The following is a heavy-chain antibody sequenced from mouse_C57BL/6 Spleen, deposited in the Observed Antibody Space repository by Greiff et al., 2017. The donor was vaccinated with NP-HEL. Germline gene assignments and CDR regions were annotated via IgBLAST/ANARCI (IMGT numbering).Heavy chain of an antibody. D-gene: IGHD2-2*01. CDR1: GYTFTSYW. Sequence: QVQLQQPGAELVKPGASVKLSCKASGYTFTSYWMHWVKQRPGQGLEWIGMIHPNSGSTNYNEKFKSKATLTVDKSSSTAYMQLSSLTSEDSAVYYCARKPYGYDGSMDYWGQGTSVTVSS. CDR2: IHPNSGST. CDR3: ARKPYGYDGSMDY. V-gene: IGHV1-64*01. J-gene: IGHJ4*01.